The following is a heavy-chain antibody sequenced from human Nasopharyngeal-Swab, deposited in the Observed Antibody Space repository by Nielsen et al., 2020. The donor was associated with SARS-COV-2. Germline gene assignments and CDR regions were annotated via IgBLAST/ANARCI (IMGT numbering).Heavy chain of an antibody. Sequence: SETLSLTCSASSGSISSSSHYWVWIRQPPGEGLEWIGSIYYSGSSYYNPSLQSRVTISVDTSKNQFSLKLSSVTAADTAVYYCAKEGATGWFDPCGQGTLVTVSS. CDR2: IYYSGSS. CDR1: SGSISSSSHY. CDR3: AKEGATGWFDP. V-gene: IGHV4-39*07. J-gene: IGHJ5*02.